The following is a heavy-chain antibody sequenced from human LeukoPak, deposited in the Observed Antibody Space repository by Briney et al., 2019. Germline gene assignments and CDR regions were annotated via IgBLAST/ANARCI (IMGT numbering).Heavy chain of an antibody. Sequence: GGSLRLSCVGSGFTVSTYTMNWVRQAPGKGLEWVAYIRYDGSNKYYEDSMKGRFTISRDNSKNMLYLQMNSLRAEDTAVYYCARESVVFRVVVAATVSGCFDYWGQGTLVTVSS. J-gene: IGHJ4*02. CDR3: ARESVVFRVVVAATVSGCFDY. D-gene: IGHD2-15*01. CDR1: GFTVSTYT. CDR2: IRYDGSNK. V-gene: IGHV3-30*02.